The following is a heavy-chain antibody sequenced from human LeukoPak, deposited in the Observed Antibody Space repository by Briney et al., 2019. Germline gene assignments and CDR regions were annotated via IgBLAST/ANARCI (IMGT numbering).Heavy chain of an antibody. D-gene: IGHD2-15*01. V-gene: IGHV1-69*13. CDR3: ARDQCSGGSCYPGYNWFDP. CDR2: IIPIFGTA. CDR1: GGTFSSYA. J-gene: IGHJ5*02. Sequence: SVKVSCKASGGTFSSYAISWVRQAPGQGLEWMGGIIPIFGTANYAQKFQGRVTITADESTSTAYLELSSLRSEDTAVYYCARDQCSGGSCYPGYNWFDPWGQGTLVTVSS.